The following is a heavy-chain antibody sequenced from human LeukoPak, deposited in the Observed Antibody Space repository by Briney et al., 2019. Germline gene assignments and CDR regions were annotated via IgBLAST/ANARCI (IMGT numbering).Heavy chain of an antibody. V-gene: IGHV3-48*01. Sequence: GGSLRLSCAASGFTLSSYSMNWVRQAPGKGLEWVSYISSSSSTIYYADSVKGRFTISRDNAKNSLYLQMNSLRAEDTAVYYCAKAYCGGDCYGGYFQHWGQGTLVTVSS. CDR2: ISSSSSTI. D-gene: IGHD2-21*01. J-gene: IGHJ1*01. CDR3: AKAYCGGDCYGGYFQH. CDR1: GFTLSSYS.